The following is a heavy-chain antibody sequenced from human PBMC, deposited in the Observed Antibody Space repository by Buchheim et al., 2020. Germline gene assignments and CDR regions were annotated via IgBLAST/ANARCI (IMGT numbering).Heavy chain of an antibody. V-gene: IGHV4-4*02. CDR2: MYHSGNT. J-gene: IGHJ4*02. D-gene: IGHD3-22*01. CDR3: ARSTLDSSGYYIVWAFDY. CDR1: GDSIVSSNW. Sequence: QVQLQESGPGLVRPSGTLSLTCAVSGDSIVSSNWWTWVRQSPGKGLEWIGEMYHSGNTNYNPSLKNRVTISVDESKNHFSLRLTSVTAADTAVYYCARSTLDSSGYYIVWAFDYWGQGTL.